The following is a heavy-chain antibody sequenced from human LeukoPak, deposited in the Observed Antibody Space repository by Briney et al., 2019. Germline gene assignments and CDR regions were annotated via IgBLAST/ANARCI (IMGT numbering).Heavy chain of an antibody. D-gene: IGHD3-22*01. V-gene: IGHV4-39*02. CDR2: IYYSGST. J-gene: IGHJ1*01. CDR3: SIRGYYASTGYLD. CDR1: SGSISSSSYY. Sequence: SETLSLTCTISSGSISSSSYYWGWIRQPPGKGLEWFAVIYYSGSTYYNPSLKSRVSISIDTAHNHFSRRPSDLTAPHRVPYFCSIRGYYASTGYLDWGQGTVVTVSS.